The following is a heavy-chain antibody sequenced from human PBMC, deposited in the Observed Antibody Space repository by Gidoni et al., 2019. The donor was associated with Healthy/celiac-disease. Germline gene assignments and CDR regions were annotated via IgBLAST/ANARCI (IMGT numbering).Heavy chain of an antibody. Sequence: EVQLVESGGGLVQPGGSLRLSCAASGFTFSSYSMNWVRQAPGKGLEWVAYIISSSSTIYYADSVKGRFTISRDNAKNSLYLQMNSLRDEDTAVYYCARDRTGCSSTSCYTRFYFDYWGQGTLVTVSS. CDR1: GFTFSSYS. J-gene: IGHJ4*02. CDR2: IISSSSTI. CDR3: ARDRTGCSSTSCYTRFYFDY. V-gene: IGHV3-48*02. D-gene: IGHD2-2*02.